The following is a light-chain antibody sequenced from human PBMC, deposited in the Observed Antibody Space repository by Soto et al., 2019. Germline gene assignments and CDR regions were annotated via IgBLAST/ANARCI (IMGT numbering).Light chain of an antibody. J-gene: IGKJ5*01. Sequence: EIVLTQSRGTLSLSPGDRATLSCRASQSVSGSYLAWYQQKPGQAPRLLIFGASSRATGIPDRFSGSGSGTDFTLTISRLEPEDFAVYYCQQYGGSPITFGQGTRLEIK. CDR1: QSVSGSY. V-gene: IGKV3-20*01. CDR3: QQYGGSPIT. CDR2: GAS.